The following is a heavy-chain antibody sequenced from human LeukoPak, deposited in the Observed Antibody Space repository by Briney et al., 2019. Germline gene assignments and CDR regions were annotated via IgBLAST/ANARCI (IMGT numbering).Heavy chain of an antibody. CDR2: IRYDGSNK. V-gene: IGHV3-30*02. J-gene: IGHJ4*02. CDR1: GFIFSSYG. Sequence: PGGSLRLSCAASGFIFSSYGMHWVRQAPGKGLEWVAFIRYDGSNKYYADSVKGRFTISRDNSKNTLYLQMNSLRAEDTAVYYCAKVSAAHDSSDHYGIDYWGQGMLVTVSS. CDR3: AKVSAAHDSSDHYGIDY. D-gene: IGHD3-22*01.